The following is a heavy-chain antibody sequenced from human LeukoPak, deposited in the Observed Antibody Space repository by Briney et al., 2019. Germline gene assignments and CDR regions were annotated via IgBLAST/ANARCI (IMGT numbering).Heavy chain of an antibody. V-gene: IGHV4-39*07. Sequence: SETLSLTCTVSGGSISSSSYYWGWIRQPPGKGLEWIGSIYYSGSTYYNPSLKSRFTISVDTSKNQFSLKLSSVTAADTAVYYCARDIADFWSGYYEGNWFDPWGQGTLVTVSS. CDR2: IYYSGST. CDR1: GGSISSSSYY. CDR3: ARDIADFWSGYYEGNWFDP. D-gene: IGHD3-3*01. J-gene: IGHJ5*02.